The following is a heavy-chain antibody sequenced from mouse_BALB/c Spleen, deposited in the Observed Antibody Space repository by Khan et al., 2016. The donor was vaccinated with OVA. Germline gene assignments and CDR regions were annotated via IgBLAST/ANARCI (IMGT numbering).Heavy chain of an antibody. CDR2: ISYSGST. J-gene: IGHJ2*01. Sequence: EVQLQESGPGLVKPSQSLSLTCTVTGYSITSDYAWNWIRQFPGNKLEWMGYISYSGSTSYNPSPKSRISITRDTSKNQFFLQLKSVTTEDTATYYCARSIMANWGQGTTLTVSS. CDR3: ARSIMAN. V-gene: IGHV3-2*02. CDR1: GYSITSDYA.